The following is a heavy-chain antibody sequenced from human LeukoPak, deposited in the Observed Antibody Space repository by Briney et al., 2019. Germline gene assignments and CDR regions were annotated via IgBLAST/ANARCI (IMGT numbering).Heavy chain of an antibody. Sequence: GVSLRLSCTTSGFTFGDYAMSWFRQAPGKGLEWVAFIRNRVYGGSTEYAASVKGRFTISRDDSKSIAYLQMNSLKIEDTAIYYCTRDRRDQSSGWYVPDFDCWGQGTQVTVSS. CDR3: TRDRRDQSSGWYVPDFDC. D-gene: IGHD6-19*01. CDR2: IRNRVYGGST. V-gene: IGHV3-49*03. CDR1: GFTFGDYA. J-gene: IGHJ4*02.